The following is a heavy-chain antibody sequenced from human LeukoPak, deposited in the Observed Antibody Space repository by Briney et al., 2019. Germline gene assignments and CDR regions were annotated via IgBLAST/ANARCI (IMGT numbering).Heavy chain of an antibody. CDR2: LSGSGST. CDR3: AKDLSAKKWLEDDAFDI. Sequence: GGSLRLSCAASGFTFSSYAMSWVRQAPGKGLEWVSTLSGSGSTYYADSVKGRFTISRDNSKNTLYLQMNSLRAEDTAVYYCAKDLSAKKWLEDDAFDIWGQGTMVTVSS. CDR1: GFTFSSYA. D-gene: IGHD5-12*01. V-gene: IGHV3-23*01. J-gene: IGHJ3*02.